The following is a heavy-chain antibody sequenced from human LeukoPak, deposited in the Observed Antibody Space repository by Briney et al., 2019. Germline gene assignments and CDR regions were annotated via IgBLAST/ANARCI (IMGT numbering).Heavy chain of an antibody. CDR2: IYSSGST. J-gene: IGHJ4*02. CDR3: ARLNLGGATPLLVARARYYFDY. V-gene: IGHV4-61*02. D-gene: IGHD1-26*01. CDR1: GGSISRGSYY. Sequence: SQTLSLTCTVSGGSISRGSYYWSCIRQPAGKGLEWIGRIYSSGSTNYNPSLKSRVTISVDTSKNQFSLNLSSVTAADTAVYYCARLNLGGATPLLVARARYYFDYWGQGTLVTVSS.